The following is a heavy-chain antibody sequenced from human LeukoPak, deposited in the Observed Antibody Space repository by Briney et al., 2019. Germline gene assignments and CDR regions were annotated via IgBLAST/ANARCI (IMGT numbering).Heavy chain of an antibody. D-gene: IGHD3-16*01. J-gene: IGHJ1*01. CDR2: INPNSGGT. Sequence: ASVKVSCNVSIYTFNDCYIQWARQAPGHGLEWMGWINPNSGGTKSAQKFQGRVIMTRDTSISTAYMELRSLSSDDTAVYYCARGPRLHLRELFPVADFFQPWGQGTLVTVFS. V-gene: IGHV1-2*02. CDR1: IYTFNDCY. CDR3: ARGPRLHLRELFPVADFFQP.